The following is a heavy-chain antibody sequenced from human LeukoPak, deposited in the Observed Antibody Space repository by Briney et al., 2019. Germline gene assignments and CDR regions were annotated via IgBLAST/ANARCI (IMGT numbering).Heavy chain of an antibody. Sequence: GGSLRLSCAASGFTFSSYNMNWVRQAVGKGLEWVSSISSSSSYIYYADSVKGRFTISRDNAKNSLYLQMNSLRVEDTAVYYCARDRRSGSGSYVAADPWGQGTLVTVSS. D-gene: IGHD3-10*01. CDR1: GFTFSSYN. V-gene: IGHV3-21*01. J-gene: IGHJ5*02. CDR2: ISSSSSYI. CDR3: ARDRRSGSGSYVAADP.